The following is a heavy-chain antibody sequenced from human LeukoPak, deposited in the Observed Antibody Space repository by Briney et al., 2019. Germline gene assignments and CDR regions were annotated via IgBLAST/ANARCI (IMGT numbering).Heavy chain of an antibody. D-gene: IGHD6-6*01. Sequence: PSETLSLTCTVSSDSISSYFWSWIRQPPGKGLEWIGYIYYSGSTNYNPSLKSRVTISVDTSKNQFSLKLSSVTAADTAVYYCAKRSEYTFDYWGQGTLVTVSS. CDR3: AKRSEYTFDY. V-gene: IGHV4-59*08. J-gene: IGHJ4*02. CDR1: SDSISSYF. CDR2: IYYSGST.